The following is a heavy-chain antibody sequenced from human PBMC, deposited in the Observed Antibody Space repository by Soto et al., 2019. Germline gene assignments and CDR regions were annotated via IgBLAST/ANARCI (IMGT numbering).Heavy chain of an antibody. V-gene: IGHV1-69*12. D-gene: IGHD3-22*01. CDR2: IIPIFGTA. Sequence: QVPLVQSGAEVKKPGSSVKVSCKASGGTFSSYAISWVRQAPGQGLEWMGGIIPIFGTADYAQKFQGRVTITASESTSTGNMELSSLRSEDTAVYYCASHYDSSGYYYLGLAYWGQGTLVTVSS. CDR3: ASHYDSSGYYYLGLAY. CDR1: GGTFSSYA. J-gene: IGHJ4*02.